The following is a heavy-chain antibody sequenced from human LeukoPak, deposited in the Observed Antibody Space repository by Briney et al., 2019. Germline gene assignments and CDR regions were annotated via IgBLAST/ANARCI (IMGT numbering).Heavy chain of an antibody. CDR2: IWYDGSNK. CDR1: GFTFSSYG. CDR3: ASEELLDPYYYGMDV. Sequence: SLRLSCAASGFTFSSYGMHWVRQAPGKGLEWVAVIWYDGSNKYYADSVKGRFTISRDNSKNTLYLQMNSLRAEDTAVYYCASEELLDPYYYGMDVWGQGTTVTVSS. J-gene: IGHJ6*02. V-gene: IGHV3-33*01. D-gene: IGHD1-7*01.